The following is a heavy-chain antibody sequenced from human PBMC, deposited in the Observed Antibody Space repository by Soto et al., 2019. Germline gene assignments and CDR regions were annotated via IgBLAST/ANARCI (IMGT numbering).Heavy chain of an antibody. Sequence: QLQLQESGPGLVKPSETLSLTCTVSGGSISSSSYYWGWIRQPPGKGLEWIGSIYYSGSTYYNPSLKSRLTISVDTSKNQFSLKLSSVTAADTAVYYCARLCPPREDYGYYYYYYMDVWGKGTTVTVSS. CDR3: ARLCPPREDYGYYYYYYMDV. CDR2: IYYSGST. V-gene: IGHV4-39*01. J-gene: IGHJ6*03. D-gene: IGHD3-10*01. CDR1: GGSISSSSYY.